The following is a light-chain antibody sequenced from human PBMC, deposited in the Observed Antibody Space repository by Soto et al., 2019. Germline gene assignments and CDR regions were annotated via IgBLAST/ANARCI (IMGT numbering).Light chain of an antibody. CDR3: QQGYNYPRT. CDR1: QSIGTS. CDR2: AAS. V-gene: IGKV1-39*01. J-gene: IGKJ1*01. Sequence: DIQMTQSPSSLSASVGDIVTVTCRASQSIGTSLNWYQQKAGKAPRVLISAASRLQSGVPSRFSGSGSGTHFTLTISSLQPEDSATYYCQQGYNYPRTFGQGTKVDIK.